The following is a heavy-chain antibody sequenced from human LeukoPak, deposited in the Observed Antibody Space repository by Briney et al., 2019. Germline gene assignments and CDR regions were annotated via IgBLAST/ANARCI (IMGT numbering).Heavy chain of an antibody. D-gene: IGHD6-13*01. J-gene: IGHJ4*02. V-gene: IGHV1-69*05. CDR3: ARGGYSRSWYVEFDY. Sequence: SVKVSCKASGGTFSSYAISRVRQAPGQGLEWMGGIIPIFGTANYAQKFQGRVTITTDESTSTAYMELSSLGSEDTAVYYCARGGYSRSWYVEFDYWGQGTLVTVSS. CDR2: IIPIFGTA. CDR1: GGTFSSYA.